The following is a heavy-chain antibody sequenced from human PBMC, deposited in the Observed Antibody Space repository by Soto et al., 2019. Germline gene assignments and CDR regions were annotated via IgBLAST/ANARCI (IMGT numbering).Heavy chain of an antibody. CDR2: IIPIFGTA. Sequence: GASVKVSCKASGGTFSSYAISWVRQAPGQGLEWMGGIIPIFGTANYAQKFQGRVTITADESTSTAYMELSSLRSEDTAVYYCAPSRTYCSGGSCYSGLAWFDPWGQGTLVTVSS. D-gene: IGHD2-15*01. V-gene: IGHV1-69*13. CDR1: GGTFSSYA. J-gene: IGHJ5*02. CDR3: APSRTYCSGGSCYSGLAWFDP.